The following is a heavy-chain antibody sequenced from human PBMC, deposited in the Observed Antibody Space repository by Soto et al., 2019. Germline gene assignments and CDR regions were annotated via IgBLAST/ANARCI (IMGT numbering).Heavy chain of an antibody. Sequence: QLQLQESGPGLVKPSETLSLTCTVSGGSISSTNYYWGWIRQPPGKGLEWIGSINYSGTTYYNRSLQSRVTISADTSKNQFSLKLSSVTAADTAVYYCARVSGDFWSGYYGHSHFDYWGQGTLVTVSS. V-gene: IGHV4-39*01. CDR2: INYSGTT. D-gene: IGHD3-3*01. CDR3: ARVSGDFWSGYYGHSHFDY. J-gene: IGHJ4*02. CDR1: GGSISSTNYY.